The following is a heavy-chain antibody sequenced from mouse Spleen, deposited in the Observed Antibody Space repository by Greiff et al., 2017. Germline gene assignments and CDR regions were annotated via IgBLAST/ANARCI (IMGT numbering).Heavy chain of an antibody. CDR3: ARNWDVRYFDV. Sequence: VQLQQSGAELVMPGASVKLSCKASGYTFTSYWMHWVKQRPGQGLEWIGEIDPSDSYTNYNQKFKGKATLTVDKSSSTAYMQLSSLTSEDSAVYYCARNWDVRYFDVWGAGTTVTVSS. V-gene: IGHV1-69*01. CDR2: IDPSDSYT. D-gene: IGHD4-1*01. CDR1: GYTFTSYW. J-gene: IGHJ1*01.